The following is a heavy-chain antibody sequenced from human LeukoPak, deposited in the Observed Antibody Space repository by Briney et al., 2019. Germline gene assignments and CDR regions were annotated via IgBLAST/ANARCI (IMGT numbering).Heavy chain of an antibody. CDR1: GITFSVYA. CDR3: ARENIVAYYFDY. Sequence: GGSLRLSCAASGITFSVYAMHWVRQAPGKGLVWVSRINSDGSSTSYADSVKGRFTISRDNAKNTLYLQMNSLRAEDTAVYYCARENIVAYYFDYWGQGALVTVSS. V-gene: IGHV3-74*01. CDR2: INSDGSST. J-gene: IGHJ4*02. D-gene: IGHD5-12*01.